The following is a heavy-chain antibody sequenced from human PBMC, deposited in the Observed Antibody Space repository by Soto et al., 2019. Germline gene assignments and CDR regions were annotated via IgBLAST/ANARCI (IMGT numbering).Heavy chain of an antibody. J-gene: IGHJ6*01. V-gene: IGHV3-23*01. CDR3: AGGRGSGWAWCCEN. CDR1: GFTFKESA. D-gene: IGHD6-19*01. CDR2: ISDTGAST. Sequence: PGGSLRLSCAASGFTFKESAMNWVRQAPGKGLEWVASISDTGASTWYAESVRGRLSISRDNSKNTLYLQMNSLRGDDTAVYYCAGGRGSGWAWCCENWGQETMGAVSS.